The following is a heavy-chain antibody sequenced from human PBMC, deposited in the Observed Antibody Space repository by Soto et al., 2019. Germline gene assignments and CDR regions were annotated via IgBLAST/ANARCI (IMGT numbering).Heavy chain of an antibody. Sequence: VQLLESGGGLVQPGGSLRLSCAASGFTFSSYAMSWVRQAPGKGLEWIGYIYYSGSTYYNPSLKSRVTISVDTSKNQFSLKLSSVTAADTAVYYCAREVIHDSSGYPVGGLDYWGQGTLVTVSS. J-gene: IGHJ4*02. CDR3: AREVIHDSSGYPVGGLDY. CDR1: GFTFSSYA. D-gene: IGHD3-22*01. CDR2: IYYSGST. V-gene: IGHV4-30-4*08.